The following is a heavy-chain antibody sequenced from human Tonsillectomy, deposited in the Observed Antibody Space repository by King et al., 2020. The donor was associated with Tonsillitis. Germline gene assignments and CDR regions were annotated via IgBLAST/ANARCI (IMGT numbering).Heavy chain of an antibody. CDR1: GGSISISSYS. J-gene: IGHJ5*02. D-gene: IGHD3-9*01. V-gene: IGHV4-39*01. CDR3: ARLPTGYPNWFDP. CDR2: FHYSGST. Sequence: LQLQESGPGLVKPSETLSLTCTVSGGSISISSYSWGWIRQPPGKGLEWIATFHYSGSTYYNPSLNSRATISLNTSKNQFSLNLTSVTAADTAGYYCARLPTGYPNWFDPWGQGTLVTVSS.